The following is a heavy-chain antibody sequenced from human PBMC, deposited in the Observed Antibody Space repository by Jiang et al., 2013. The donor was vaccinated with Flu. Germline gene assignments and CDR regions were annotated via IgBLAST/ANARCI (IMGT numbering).Heavy chain of an antibody. CDR2: INHSGST. CDR1: GGSFSGYY. V-gene: IGHV4-34*01. D-gene: IGHD2-2*01. CDR3: ARGRGYCSSTSCYEVRFDY. Sequence: LLKPSETLSLTCAVYGGSFSGYYWSWIRQPPGKGLEWIGEINHSGSTNYNPSLKSRVTISVDTSKNQFSLKLSSVTAADTAVYYCARGRGYCSSTSCYEVRFDYWGQGTLVTVSS. J-gene: IGHJ4*02.